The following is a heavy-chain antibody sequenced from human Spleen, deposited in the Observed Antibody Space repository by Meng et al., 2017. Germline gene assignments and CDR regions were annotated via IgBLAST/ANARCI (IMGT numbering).Heavy chain of an antibody. V-gene: IGHV4-59*01. CDR3: ARDRHSRGYWFFDF. Sequence: SETLSLTCTVSGVSIASYYWSWIRQPPGKGLEWIGYVSDSRSAHYNPSLKSRVTISIDTSKNQFSLRLSSVTAADTAVYYCARDRHSRGYWFFDFWGQGTLVTVSS. CDR1: GVSIASYY. CDR2: VSDSRSA. D-gene: IGHD3-22*01. J-gene: IGHJ4*02.